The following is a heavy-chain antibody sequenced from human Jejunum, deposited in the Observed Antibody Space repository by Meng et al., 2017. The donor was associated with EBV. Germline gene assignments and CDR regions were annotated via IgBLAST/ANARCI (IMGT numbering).Heavy chain of an antibody. CDR1: GDSVSSDKTA. CDR3: ATSRIAKFDR. V-gene: IGHV6-1*01. J-gene: IGHJ5*02. Sequence: QLQLQESGPGLVQPSQSLSLSCVIHGDSVSSDKTAWNWIRQSPSRGLEWLGRTYRRSRWYYDYALSVKSRINISPDTSKNQVSLQLNSVTDEDTGIYYCATSRIAKFDRWGQGTRVTV. CDR2: TYRRSRWYY.